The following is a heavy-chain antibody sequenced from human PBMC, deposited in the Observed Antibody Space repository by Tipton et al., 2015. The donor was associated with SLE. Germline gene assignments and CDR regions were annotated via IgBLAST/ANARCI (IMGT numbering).Heavy chain of an antibody. CDR2: IYYTGSA. J-gene: IGHJ5*02. Sequence: TLSLTCNVSGGSIINNYWAWIRQPPGKGLEWIGYIYYTGSASYSPSLNSRVSMSVDTSRNQFSLRLSSVTAADTAVYYCARGHYYYGSGSYLNWFDPWGQGTLVTVSS. CDR3: ARGHYYYGSGSYLNWFDP. V-gene: IGHV4-59*12. CDR1: GGSIINNY. D-gene: IGHD3-10*01.